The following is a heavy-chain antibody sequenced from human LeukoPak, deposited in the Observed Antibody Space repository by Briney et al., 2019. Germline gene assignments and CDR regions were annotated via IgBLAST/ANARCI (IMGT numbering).Heavy chain of an antibody. CDR3: AKNKRYDFWRPNYYYYYYMDV. J-gene: IGHJ6*03. D-gene: IGHD3-3*01. CDR2: ISGSASST. CDR1: GFTFSNYA. V-gene: IGHV3-23*01. Sequence: PGGSLRLSCAASGFTFSNYAMSWVRQAPGKGLEWVSAISGSASSTYHADSVKGRFTISRDNSKNTLYLQINSLRAEDTAVYYCAKNKRYDFWRPNYYYYYYMDVWGKGTTVTVSS.